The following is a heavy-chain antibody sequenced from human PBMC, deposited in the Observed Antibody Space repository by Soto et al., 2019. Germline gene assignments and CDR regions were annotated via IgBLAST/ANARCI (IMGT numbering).Heavy chain of an antibody. D-gene: IGHD3-16*01. Sequence: ASVKVPCKASGYTFTGYYMHWVRQAPGQGLEWMGWINPNSGGTNYAQKFQGRVTMTRDTSISTAYMELSRLRSDDTAVYYCAKDSDYRNYGMDVWGQGTTVTVSS. CDR1: GYTFTGYY. J-gene: IGHJ6*02. CDR2: INPNSGGT. V-gene: IGHV1-2*02. CDR3: AKDSDYRNYGMDV.